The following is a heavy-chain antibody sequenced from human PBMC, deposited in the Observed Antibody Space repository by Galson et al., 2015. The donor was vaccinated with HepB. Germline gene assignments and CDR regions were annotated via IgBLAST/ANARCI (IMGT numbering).Heavy chain of an antibody. CDR3: ARVADSHYGDHKHFDS. J-gene: IGHJ4*02. Sequence: SLRLSCAASGFTFSDYYMSWIRQAPGKGLEWVSYISGSNTIYTTYADSVKGRFTVSRDNVKNSISLQMNRLSVEDTAMYYCARVADSHYGDHKHFDSWGQGALVTASS. CDR2: ISGSNTI. V-gene: IGHV3-11*06. D-gene: IGHD4-17*01. CDR1: GFTFSDYY.